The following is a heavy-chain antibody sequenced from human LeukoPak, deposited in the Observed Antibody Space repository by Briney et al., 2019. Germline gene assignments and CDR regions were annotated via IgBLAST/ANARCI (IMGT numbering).Heavy chain of an antibody. CDR2: ISNDGGNK. CDR1: GFTFSRYG. CDR3: AKQGDNSGLDY. J-gene: IGHJ4*02. Sequence: GGSLRLSYAASGFTFSRYGIHWVRQAPGKGLEWVAVISNDGGNKYYADSVKGRFTISRDNSKNTLYLQMNSLRAEDTAVYYCAKQGDNSGLDYWGQGTLVTVSS. V-gene: IGHV3-30*18. D-gene: IGHD5-24*01.